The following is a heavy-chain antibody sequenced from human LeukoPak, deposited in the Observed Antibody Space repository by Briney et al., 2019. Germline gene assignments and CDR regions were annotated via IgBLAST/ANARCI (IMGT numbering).Heavy chain of an antibody. CDR2: IYSGGST. D-gene: IGHD3-9*01. CDR3: ARDGHDILTGYPYYFDY. CDR1: GFTVSSNY. V-gene: IGHV3-66*01. J-gene: IGHJ4*02. Sequence: GGSLRLSYAASGFTVSSNYMSWVRQAPGKGLEWVSVIYSGGSTYYADSVKGRFTISRDNSKNTLYLQMNSLRAEDTAVYYCARDGHDILTGYPYYFDYWGQGTLVTVSS.